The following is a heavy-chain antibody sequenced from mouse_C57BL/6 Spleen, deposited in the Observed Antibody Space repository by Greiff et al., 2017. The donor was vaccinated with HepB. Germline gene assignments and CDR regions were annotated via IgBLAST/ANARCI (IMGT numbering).Heavy chain of an antibody. CDR3: ARLLRSRGDYFDY. V-gene: IGHV5-12*01. D-gene: IGHD1-1*01. J-gene: IGHJ2*01. CDR2: ISNGGGST. Sequence: EVNVVESGGGLVQPGGSLKLSCAASGFTFSDYYMYWVRQTPEKRLEWVAYISNGGGSTYYPDTVKGRFTISRDNAKNTLYLQMSRLKSEDTAMYYCARLLRSRGDYFDYWGQGTTLTVSS. CDR1: GFTFSDYY.